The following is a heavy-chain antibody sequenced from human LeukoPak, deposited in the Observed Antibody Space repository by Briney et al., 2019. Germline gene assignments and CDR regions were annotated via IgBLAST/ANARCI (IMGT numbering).Heavy chain of an antibody. CDR2: INTSGGTT. Sequence: ASVKVSCKASGYIFTSYSMHWVRRAPGQGLEWMGVINTSGGTTNYAQKFQGRVTITADESTSTAYMELSSLRSEDTAVYYCARDRSYDSSGYYWAWGQGTLVTVSS. D-gene: IGHD3-22*01. CDR3: ARDRSYDSSGYYWA. J-gene: IGHJ5*02. V-gene: IGHV1-46*01. CDR1: GYIFTSYS.